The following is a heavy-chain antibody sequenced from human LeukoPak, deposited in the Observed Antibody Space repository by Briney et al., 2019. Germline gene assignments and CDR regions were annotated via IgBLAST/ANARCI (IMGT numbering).Heavy chain of an antibody. CDR1: GFTFSGYG. CDR3: AKGHSSGYYHFDY. CDR2: ISSDGSNK. D-gene: IGHD6-19*01. Sequence: PGGSLRLSCAASGFTFSGYGMHWVRQAPGKGLEWVAVISSDGSNKYYADSVKGRFTISRDNSKNTLYLQMNSLRAEDTAVYYCAKGHSSGYYHFDYWGQGTLVTVSS. J-gene: IGHJ4*02. V-gene: IGHV3-30*18.